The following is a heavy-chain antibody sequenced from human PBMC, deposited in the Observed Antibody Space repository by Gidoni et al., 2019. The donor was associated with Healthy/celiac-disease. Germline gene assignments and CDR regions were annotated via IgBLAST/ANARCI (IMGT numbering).Heavy chain of an antibody. CDR1: GFTFGSYG. V-gene: IGHV3-33*01. D-gene: IGHD1-26*01. CDR3: ARGVPTIVGATTVFV. Sequence: QVQLVESGGGVVQPGRSLRLSCAASGFTFGSYGMHWVRQAPGKGLEWVAVIWYDGSNKYYADSVKGRFTISRDNSKNTLYLQMNSLRAEDTAVYYCARGVPTIVGATTVFVWGQGTLVTVSS. J-gene: IGHJ4*02. CDR2: IWYDGSNK.